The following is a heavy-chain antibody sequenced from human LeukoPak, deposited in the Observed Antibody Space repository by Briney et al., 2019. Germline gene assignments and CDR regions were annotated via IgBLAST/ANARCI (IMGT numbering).Heavy chain of an antibody. D-gene: IGHD3/OR15-3a*01. CDR1: GDSISSGNYS. CDR2: VYYSGYT. Sequence: SETLSLTCTVSGDSISSGNYSWSWIRQPPGKGLEWIGSVYYSGYTYYNPSLKSRVTISVDTSKNQFSLKLNSLTDADTTVYYCVRPDFTTRHWFEPWGQGTLVTVSS. J-gene: IGHJ5*02. CDR3: VRPDFTTRHWFEP. V-gene: IGHV4-39*01.